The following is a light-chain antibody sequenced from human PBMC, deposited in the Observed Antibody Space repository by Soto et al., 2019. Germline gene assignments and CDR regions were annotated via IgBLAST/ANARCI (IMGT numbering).Light chain of an antibody. J-gene: IGLJ1*01. Sequence: QSVLTQSRSVSGSPGQSVTISCTGTSSDVGGYNFVSWYQQYPGKAPKLIIYDVTKRPSGVPDRFSGSKSGNTASLTVSGLQAEDEADYYCSSYAGSNNFVFGTGTKLTVL. V-gene: IGLV2-11*01. CDR2: DVT. CDR1: SSDVGGYNF. CDR3: SSYAGSNNFV.